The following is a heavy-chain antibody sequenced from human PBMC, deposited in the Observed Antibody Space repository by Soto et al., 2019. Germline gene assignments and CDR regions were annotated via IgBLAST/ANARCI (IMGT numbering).Heavy chain of an antibody. CDR2: ISGSGGST. D-gene: IGHD5-18*01. CDR3: AKEGYSYTYYYYGIDV. Sequence: EVQLLESGGGLVQPGGSLRLSCAASGFTFSSYAMSWVRQAPGKGLEWVSAISGSGGSTYYADSVKGRFTISRDNSKNTLYLQMNSLRAEDTAVYYCAKEGYSYTYYYYGIDVWGQGTTVTVSS. CDR1: GFTFSSYA. V-gene: IGHV3-23*01. J-gene: IGHJ6*02.